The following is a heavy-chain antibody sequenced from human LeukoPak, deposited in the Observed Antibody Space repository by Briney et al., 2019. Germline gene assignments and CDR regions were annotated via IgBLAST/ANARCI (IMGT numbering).Heavy chain of an antibody. CDR2: IYHSGST. D-gene: IGHD4-11*01. Sequence: PSETLSLTCTVSGYSISSGYYWGWIRQPPGKGLEWIGSIYHSGSTYYNPSLKSRVTISVDTSKNQFSLKLSSVTAADTAVYYCARGNLWDYRRYYYYMDVWGKGTTVTVSS. J-gene: IGHJ6*03. V-gene: IGHV4-38-2*02. CDR1: GYSISSGYY. CDR3: ARGNLWDYRRYYYYMDV.